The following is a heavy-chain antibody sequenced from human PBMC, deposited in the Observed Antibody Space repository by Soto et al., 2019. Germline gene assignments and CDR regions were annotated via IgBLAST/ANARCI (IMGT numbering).Heavy chain of an antibody. CDR2: IYYSGST. V-gene: IGHV4-31*03. Sequence: SETLSLTCTVSGGSISSGGYYWSWIRQHPGKGLEWIGYIYYSGSTYYNPSLKSRVTISIDTSKNQFSLKLTSVTAADTAMYYCARHGYYDFWHSDYWGQGTLVTVSS. D-gene: IGHD3-3*01. CDR1: GGSISSGGYY. J-gene: IGHJ4*02. CDR3: ARHGYYDFWHSDY.